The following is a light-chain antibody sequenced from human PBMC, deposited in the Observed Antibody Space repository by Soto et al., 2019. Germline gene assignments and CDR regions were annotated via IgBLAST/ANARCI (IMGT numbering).Light chain of an antibody. V-gene: IGKV3-11*01. CDR2: DAS. J-gene: IGKJ1*01. CDR1: QSVSSY. Sequence: EIVLTQSPATLSLSPGERVTLSCRASQSVSSYLAWYQQQPGQAPRLLIFDASNRATGIPARFSGSGSGTDFTLTISSLEPEDFAVYYCQQRTNWPWTFGQGTKVEIK. CDR3: QQRTNWPWT.